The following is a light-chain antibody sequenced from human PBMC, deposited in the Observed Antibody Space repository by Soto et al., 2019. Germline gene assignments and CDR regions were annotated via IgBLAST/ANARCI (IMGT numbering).Light chain of an antibody. CDR2: TAS. CDR3: QQSYSTPHT. CDR1: QSISNF. J-gene: IGKJ2*01. V-gene: IGKV1-39*01. Sequence: DLQMTQSPSSLSASVGDRVTITCRASQSISNFLNLYQQKPGKAPKLLIYTASSLQSGVPSRFSGSGSGTDFTLTISSLQPEDFATYYCQQSYSTPHTFGQGTKLEIK.